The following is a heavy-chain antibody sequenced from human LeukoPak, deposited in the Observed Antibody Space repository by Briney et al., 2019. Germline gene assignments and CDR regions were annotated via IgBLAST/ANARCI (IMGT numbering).Heavy chain of an antibody. J-gene: IGHJ4*02. CDR3: ARARGYGYASDY. V-gene: IGHV4-39*07. D-gene: IGHD5-18*01. CDR2: VFYSGTT. Sequence: SETLPLTCTVSGDSITAYSAYYWGWLRQPPGNGLEWIGSVFYSGTTYYNPSLKSRVTISLDMSKTQFSLRLSSVTAADTAVYYCARARGYGYASDYWGQGTLVTVSS. CDR1: GDSITAYSAYY.